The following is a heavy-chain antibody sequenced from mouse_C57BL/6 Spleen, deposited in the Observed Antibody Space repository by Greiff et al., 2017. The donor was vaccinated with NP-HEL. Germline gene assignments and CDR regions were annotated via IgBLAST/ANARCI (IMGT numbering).Heavy chain of an antibody. CDR1: GFSLTSYG. J-gene: IGHJ4*01. D-gene: IGHD6-1*01. V-gene: IGHV2-2*01. CDR2: IWSGGST. Sequence: QVQLKESGPGLVQPSQSLSITCTVSGFSLTSYGVHWVRQSPGKGLEWLGVIWSGGSTDYNAAFISRLSISKDNSKSQVFFKMNSLQADDTAIYYCARSFPTYYYAMDYWGQGTSVTVSS. CDR3: ARSFPTYYYAMDY.